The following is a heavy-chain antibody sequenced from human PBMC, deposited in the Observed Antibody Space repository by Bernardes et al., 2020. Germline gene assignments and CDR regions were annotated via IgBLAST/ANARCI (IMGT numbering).Heavy chain of an antibody. V-gene: IGHV4-34*01. J-gene: IGHJ4*02. D-gene: IGHD6-19*01. CDR3: ARVAWGSGWALDY. CDR1: GGSFSGYY. CDR2: INHSGST. Sequence: ETLSLTYAVYGGSFSGYYWSWIRQPPGKGLEWIGEINHSGSTNYNPSLKSRVTISVDTSKNQFSLKLSSVTAADTAVYYCARVAWGSGWALDYWGQGTLVTVSS.